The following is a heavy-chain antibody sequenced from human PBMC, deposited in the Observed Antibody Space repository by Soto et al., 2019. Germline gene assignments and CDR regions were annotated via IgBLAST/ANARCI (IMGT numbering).Heavy chain of an antibody. J-gene: IGHJ4*02. Sequence: GESLKISCKGSGYSFTSYWIGWVRQMPGKGLEWMGIIYPGDSDTRYSPSFQGQVTISADKSISTAYLQWSSLKASDTAMYYCARPSPYDSSGYYLIDYWGQGTLVTASS. CDR3: ARPSPYDSSGYYLIDY. V-gene: IGHV5-51*01. D-gene: IGHD3-22*01. CDR2: IYPGDSDT. CDR1: GYSFTSYW.